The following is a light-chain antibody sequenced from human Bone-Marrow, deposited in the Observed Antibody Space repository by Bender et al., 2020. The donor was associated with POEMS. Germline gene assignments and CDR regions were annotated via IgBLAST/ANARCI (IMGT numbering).Light chain of an antibody. CDR3: QTWGSDIRGV. CDR1: RGHSGYA. V-gene: IGLV4-69*01. CDR2: LNSDGSH. Sequence: QVVLTQSPSASASLGASVKLTCTLSRGHSGYAIAWHQKQPEKGPRYLMKLNSDGSHTKGDGIPDRFSGSSSGAERYLIISSLQSDDEADYYCQTWGSDIRGVFGGGTKLTVL. J-gene: IGLJ3*02.